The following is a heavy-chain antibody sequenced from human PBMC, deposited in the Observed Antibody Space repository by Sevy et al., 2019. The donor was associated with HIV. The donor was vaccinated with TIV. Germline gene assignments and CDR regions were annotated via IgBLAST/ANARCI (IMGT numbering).Heavy chain of an antibody. Sequence: SETLSLTCTVSGYSISRGYYWGWIRQPPGKGPEWIGSIYHSGSTYYNPSLKSRVTISVDTSKNQFSLKLSSVTAADTAVYYCARDDVIGTRGIDYWGQGTLVTVSS. V-gene: IGHV4-38-2*02. D-gene: IGHD1-20*01. J-gene: IGHJ4*02. CDR3: ARDDVIGTRGIDY. CDR1: GYSISRGYY. CDR2: IYHSGST.